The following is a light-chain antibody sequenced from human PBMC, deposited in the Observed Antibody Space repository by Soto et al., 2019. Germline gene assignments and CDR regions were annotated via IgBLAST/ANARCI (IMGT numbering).Light chain of an antibody. CDR2: DAS. J-gene: IGKJ5*01. CDR1: QSVSGNY. V-gene: IGKV3D-20*01. CDR3: QQYGSSPLIT. Sequence: EIVLTQSPSTLSLYPGERATLSCGASQSVSGNYLAWYQQKPGLAPRLLIYDASSRATGIPDRFSGSGSGTDFTLTISRLEPEDFAVYYCQQYGSSPLITFGQGTRLEIK.